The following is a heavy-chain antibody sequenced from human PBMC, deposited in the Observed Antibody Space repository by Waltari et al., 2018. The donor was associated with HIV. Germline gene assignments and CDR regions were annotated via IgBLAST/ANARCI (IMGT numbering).Heavy chain of an antibody. Sequence: QVQLQASGPGLVKPSETLSLTCTVSGGSISRYYWSWIRQPAGKGLEWIGRIYTSGGTNYNPSLKSRVTMSVDTSKNQFSLKLSSVTAADTAVYYCAGPVVPAAYPYYYGMDVWGQGTTVTVSS. CDR1: GGSISRYY. CDR2: IYTSGGT. D-gene: IGHD2-2*01. J-gene: IGHJ6*02. CDR3: AGPVVPAAYPYYYGMDV. V-gene: IGHV4-4*07.